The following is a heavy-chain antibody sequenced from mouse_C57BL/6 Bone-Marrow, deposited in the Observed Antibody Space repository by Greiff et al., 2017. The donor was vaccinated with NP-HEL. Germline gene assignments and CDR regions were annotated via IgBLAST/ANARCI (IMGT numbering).Heavy chain of an antibody. D-gene: IGHD2-3*01. CDR1: GYTFTSYG. CDR3: ARWGDGYYVWYFDV. CDR2: IYPRSGNT. V-gene: IGHV1-81*01. J-gene: IGHJ1*03. Sequence: VQLQQSGAELARPGASVKLSCKASGYTFTSYGISWVKQRTGQGLEWIGEIYPRSGNTYYNEKFKGKATLTADKSSSTAYMELRRLTSEDSAVYFCARWGDGYYVWYFDVWGTGTTVTVSS.